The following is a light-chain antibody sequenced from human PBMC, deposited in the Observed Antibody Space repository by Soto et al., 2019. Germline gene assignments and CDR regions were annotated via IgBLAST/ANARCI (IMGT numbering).Light chain of an antibody. V-gene: IGKV4-1*01. CDR2: WAS. J-gene: IGKJ4*01. CDR3: QQFYSNPPT. Sequence: DIVMPQTPDSLAVSLGERATISCKSSQTVLHSSNNKNYLAWYQQKPGQPPKLLIYWASIRESGVTERISGSGSGTDFTLTISSLHVEDVAVYYCQQFYSNPPTFGGGTKVDIK. CDR1: QTVLHSSNNKNY.